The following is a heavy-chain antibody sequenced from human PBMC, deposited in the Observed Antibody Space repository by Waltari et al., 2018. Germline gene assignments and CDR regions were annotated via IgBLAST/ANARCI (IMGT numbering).Heavy chain of an antibody. J-gene: IGHJ4*02. D-gene: IGHD3-3*01. Sequence: QVQLQQWGAGLLKPSETLSLTCAVYGGSFSGYYWSWLPQPPGKGLEWIGEINHSGSTNYNPSLKSRVTISVDTSKNQFSLKLSSVTAADTAVYYCASYTIFGVVTAIDYWGQGTLVTVSS. CDR2: INHSGST. CDR3: ASYTIFGVVTAIDY. V-gene: IGHV4-34*01. CDR1: GGSFSGYY.